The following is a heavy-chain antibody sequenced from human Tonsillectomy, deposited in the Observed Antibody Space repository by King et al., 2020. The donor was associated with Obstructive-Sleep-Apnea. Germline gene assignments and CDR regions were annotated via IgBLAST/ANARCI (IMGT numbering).Heavy chain of an antibody. CDR3: VKRGGSGWYYFDS. J-gene: IGHJ4*02. CDR1: GFTFSTYA. CDR2: ISLSGGTT. V-gene: IGHV3-23*04. Sequence: VQLVESGGGLVQPGGSLRLSCTASGFTFSTYAMTWVRQAPRKGLERVSSISLSGGTTYYADSVKGRFTISRDNSENTLYLQMNSLRAEDTAVYYCVKRGGSGWYYFDSWGQGTLVTVSS. D-gene: IGHD6-19*01.